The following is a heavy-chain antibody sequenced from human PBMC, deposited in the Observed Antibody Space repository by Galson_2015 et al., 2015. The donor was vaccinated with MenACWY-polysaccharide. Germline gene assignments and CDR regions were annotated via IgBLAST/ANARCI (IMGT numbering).Heavy chain of an antibody. J-gene: IGHJ6*02. Sequence: SLRLSCAASGLTFSSNAMTWVRQAPGKGLEWISGIGTGGGTYYADSVKGRFTISRDNSKSMVYLQMNSLRAEDTAIHYCAKFKYSSSWSSTHGMDVWAKGPRSPSP. CDR3: AKFKYSSSWSSTHGMDV. V-gene: IGHV3-23*01. CDR2: IGTGGGT. CDR1: GLTFSSNA. D-gene: IGHD6-13*01.